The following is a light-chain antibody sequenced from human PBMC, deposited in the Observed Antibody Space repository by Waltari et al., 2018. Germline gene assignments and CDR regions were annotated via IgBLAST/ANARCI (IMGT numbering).Light chain of an antibody. CDR3: RTYDGTTIL. CDR2: QDN. Sequence: WYQQRPGQSPVLVIYQDNNRPSVIPERFSGSGSGTTATLTISGTQVGDEADYYCRTYDGTTILFGGGTKLTVL. J-gene: IGLJ2*01. V-gene: IGLV3-1*01.